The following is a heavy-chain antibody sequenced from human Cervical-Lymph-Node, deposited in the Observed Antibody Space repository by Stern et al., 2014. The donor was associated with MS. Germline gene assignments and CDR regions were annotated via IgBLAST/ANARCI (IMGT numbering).Heavy chain of an antibody. D-gene: IGHD3-16*01. CDR2: IKTKSEGGPT. CDR3: TTDRGADFDY. Sequence: VQLVQSGGGLVKPGGSLRLSCVVSGIPLSNAWMSWVRQAPGKGLEWVGRIKTKSEGGPTDYAAPVKDRFIISRDDSKNTMYLQMNSLKTEDTAVYYCTTDRGADFDYWGQGTLVTVSS. V-gene: IGHV3-15*01. J-gene: IGHJ4*02. CDR1: GIPLSNAW.